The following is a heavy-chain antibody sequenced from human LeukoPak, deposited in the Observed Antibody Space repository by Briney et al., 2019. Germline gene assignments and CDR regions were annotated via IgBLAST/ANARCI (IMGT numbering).Heavy chain of an antibody. CDR2: IKQDGSEK. CDR1: GFTFSSYW. Sequence: GGSLRLSCEASGFTFSSYWMSWVRQAPGKGLEWVANIKQDGSEKYYVDSVKVRVTISRDNAKNSLHLQMESQRVEDTAVYNCAKDYAAYYGSVSYYNTGGFDAFDIWGQGTMVPVSS. J-gene: IGHJ3*02. V-gene: IGHV3-7*01. CDR3: AKDYAAYYGSVSYYNTGGFDAFDI. D-gene: IGHD3-10*01.